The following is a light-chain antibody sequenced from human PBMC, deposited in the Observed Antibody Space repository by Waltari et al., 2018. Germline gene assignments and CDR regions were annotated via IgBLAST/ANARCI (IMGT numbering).Light chain of an antibody. Sequence: DVQVTQSPSSLSASVGDSATITCRTRQDIDRYLIWYQQKPGTAPKLLIYAASYLQSGVPSWFSGSGSGTDFSLTISSLQPEDFAVYYCQQNYRTPTFGGGTKVEVK. V-gene: IGKV1-39*01. CDR3: QQNYRTPT. J-gene: IGKJ4*01. CDR1: QDIDRY. CDR2: AAS.